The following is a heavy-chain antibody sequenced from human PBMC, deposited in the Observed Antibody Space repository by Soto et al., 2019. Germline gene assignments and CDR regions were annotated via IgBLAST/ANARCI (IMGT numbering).Heavy chain of an antibody. CDR3: ARGYDFWSGPQDP. J-gene: IGHJ5*02. CDR2: INAGNGNT. D-gene: IGHD3-3*01. CDR1: EYTFTSYA. V-gene: IGHV1-3*05. Sequence: QVQLVQSGAEEKKPGASVKVSCKASEYTFTSYAMHWVRQAPGQRLEWMGWINAGNGNTKYSQKFQGRVTITRDTSASTAYMELSSLRSEDTAVYYCARGYDFWSGPQDPWGQGTLVTVSS.